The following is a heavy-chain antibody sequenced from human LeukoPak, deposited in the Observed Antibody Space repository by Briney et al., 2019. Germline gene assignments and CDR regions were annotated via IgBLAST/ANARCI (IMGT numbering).Heavy chain of an antibody. V-gene: IGHV3-13*01. CDR2: IGTAGDT. J-gene: IGHJ4*02. Sequence: GSLRLSCAASGFTFSSYDMHWVRQATGKGLEWVSAIGTAGDTYYPGSVKGRFTISRENAKNSLYLQMNSLRAGDTAVYYCARGYRYTPLGYCSGGSCYKVGFDYWGQGTLVTVSS. CDR1: GFTFSSYD. CDR3: ARGYRYTPLGYCSGGSCYKVGFDY. D-gene: IGHD2-15*01.